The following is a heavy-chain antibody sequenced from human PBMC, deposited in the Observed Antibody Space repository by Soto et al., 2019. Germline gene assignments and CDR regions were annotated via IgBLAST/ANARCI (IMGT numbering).Heavy chain of an antibody. D-gene: IGHD6-6*01. CDR1: GFTFTSSA. V-gene: IGHV1-58*01. CDR2: IVVGSGNT. CDR3: AAAQFEYSSSSSFGTFDY. Sequence: SVKVSCKASGFTFTSSAVQWVRQARGQRLEWIGWIVVGSGNTNYAQKFQERVTITRDMSTSTAYMELSSLRSEDTAVYYCAAAQFEYSSSSSFGTFDYWGQGTLVTVSS. J-gene: IGHJ4*02.